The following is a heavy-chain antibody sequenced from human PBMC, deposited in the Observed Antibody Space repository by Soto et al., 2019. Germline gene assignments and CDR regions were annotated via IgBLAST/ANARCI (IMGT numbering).Heavy chain of an antibody. D-gene: IGHD4-17*01. V-gene: IGHV1-46*03. CDR1: GYTFTSYY. Sequence: QVQLVQSGAEVKKPGASVKVSCKASGYTFTSYYMHWVRHAPGQGLEWMGIINPSGGSTSYAQKFQGRVTMARDTSTSTVYMELSSLRSEDTAVYYCARDTTVVTQGPDYWGQGTLVTVSS. J-gene: IGHJ4*02. CDR3: ARDTTVVTQGPDY. CDR2: INPSGGST.